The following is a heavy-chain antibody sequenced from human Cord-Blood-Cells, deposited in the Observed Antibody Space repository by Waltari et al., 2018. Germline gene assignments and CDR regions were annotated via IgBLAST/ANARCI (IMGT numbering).Heavy chain of an antibody. D-gene: IGHD2-21*02. V-gene: IGHV4-34*01. CDR2: INHSGST. CDR3: ARVVVTAIPDY. CDR1: GGSFSGYY. Sequence: QVKLQQWGAGLLKPSETLSLTCAVSGGSFSGYYWSWIRQPPGKGLEWIGEINHSGSTNYNPSLKSRVTISVDTSKNQFSLKLSSVTAADTAVYYCARVVVTAIPDYWGQGTLVTVSS. J-gene: IGHJ4*02.